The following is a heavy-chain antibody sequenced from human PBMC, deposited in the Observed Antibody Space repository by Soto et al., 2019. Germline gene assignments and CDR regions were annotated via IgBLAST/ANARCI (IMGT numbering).Heavy chain of an antibody. J-gene: IGHJ6*02. CDR1: GYTFTSYA. D-gene: IGHD6-19*01. V-gene: IGHV1-3*05. CDR3: ARDPHIAVAGTHYYCGMDV. CDR2: INAGNGNT. Sequence: QVQLVQSGAEEKKPGASVKVSCKASGYTFTSYAMHWVRQAPGQRLEWMGWINAGNGNTKYSQKFQGRVTITRDTSASTAYMELSSLRSEDTAVYYCARDPHIAVAGTHYYCGMDVWGQGTTVTVSS.